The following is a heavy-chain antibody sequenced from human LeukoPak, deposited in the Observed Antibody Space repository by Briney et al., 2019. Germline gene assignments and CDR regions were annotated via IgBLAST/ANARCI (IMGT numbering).Heavy chain of an antibody. D-gene: IGHD3-22*01. V-gene: IGHV4-61*05. Sequence: PSETLSLTCTVSGGSISSSSYYWGWLRQPPGKGLEWIGNIYYSGSTNYNPSLKSRVTISVDTSKNQFSPKLSSVTAADTAVYYCTRGSIAYYYMDVWGKGTTVTISS. CDR3: TRGSIAYYYMDV. J-gene: IGHJ6*03. CDR1: GGSISSSSYY. CDR2: IYYSGST.